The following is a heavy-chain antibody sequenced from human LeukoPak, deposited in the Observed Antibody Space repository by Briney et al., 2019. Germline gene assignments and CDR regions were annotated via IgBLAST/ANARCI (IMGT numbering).Heavy chain of an antibody. CDR1: GFTLRRCA. CDR2: ISSDRTNK. J-gene: IGHJ4*02. D-gene: IGHD2-2*01. V-gene: IGHV3-30*04. Sequence: GGSLRLSCAASGFTLRRCAVHWVPQAPGKGLGWLAVISSDRTNKDYADSVKGRFSISRDNSKNTLYLQMNSLRAEDTAVYYCARDGGSIVVVPAAESYYFDYWGQGTLVTVSS. CDR3: ARDGGSIVVVPAAESYYFDY.